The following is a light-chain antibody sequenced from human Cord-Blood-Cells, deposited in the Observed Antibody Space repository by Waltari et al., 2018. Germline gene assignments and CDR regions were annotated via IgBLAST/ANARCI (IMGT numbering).Light chain of an antibody. J-gene: IGKJ1*01. CDR3: QQRSNWPCT. CDR1: QSVSSY. Sequence: EIVLTQSPATLSLSPGERATLSCRASQSVSSYLAWYQQNPGQAARPLIYDASNSATGIPARFSGSGSGTDFTLTISSLEPEDFAVYYCQQRSNWPCTFGQGTKVKIK. CDR2: DAS. V-gene: IGKV3-11*01.